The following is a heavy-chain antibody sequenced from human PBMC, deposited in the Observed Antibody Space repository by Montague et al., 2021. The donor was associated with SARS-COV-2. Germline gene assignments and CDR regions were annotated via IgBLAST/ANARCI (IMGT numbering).Heavy chain of an antibody. J-gene: IGHJ4*02. CDR3: VRYSGWFYFDF. CDR2: TYDRSKWYS. Sequence: CAISRDSVTINRVAWGGSRQSPSRALDWRGRTYDRSKWYSDYAPSVRGRLTVNPDASKNEFSLELNYVTPEDTAVYYCVRYSGWFYFDFWGQGTLVTVSS. CDR1: RDSVTINRVA. V-gene: IGHV6-1*01. D-gene: IGHD6-19*01.